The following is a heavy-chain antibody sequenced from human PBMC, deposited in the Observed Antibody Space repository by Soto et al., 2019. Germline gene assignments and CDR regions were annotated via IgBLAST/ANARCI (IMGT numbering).Heavy chain of an antibody. J-gene: IGHJ5*02. Sequence: SETLSLTCAVSGGSVNNDKWWSWVRQPPGKGLEWIGEIHSSGITNYNPSLKSRASIFVDKFKNQFSVKLTSVTAADTAVYFCAGQWSAGYGAFDPWGQGTLVTVSS. D-gene: IGHD3-9*01. CDR2: IHSSGIT. CDR3: AGQWSAGYGAFDP. V-gene: IGHV4-4*02. CDR1: GGSVNNDKW.